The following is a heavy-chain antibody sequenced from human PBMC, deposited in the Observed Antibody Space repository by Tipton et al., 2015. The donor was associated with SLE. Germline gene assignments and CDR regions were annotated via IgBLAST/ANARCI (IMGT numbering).Heavy chain of an antibody. V-gene: IGHV4-34*01. Sequence: TLSLTCTVSGGSISSHYWSWIRQPPGKGLEWIGEINHSGSTNYNPSLKSRVTISVDTSKNQFSLKLSSVTAADTAVYYCARGQQLVAFDYWGQGTLVTVSS. CDR2: INHSGST. CDR1: GGSISSHY. D-gene: IGHD6-6*01. CDR3: ARGQQLVAFDY. J-gene: IGHJ4*02.